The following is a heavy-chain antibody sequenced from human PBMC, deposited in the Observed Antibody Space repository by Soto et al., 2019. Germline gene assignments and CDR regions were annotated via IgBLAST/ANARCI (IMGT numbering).Heavy chain of an antibody. Sequence: SETLSLTCTVSDGSISSYYWSWIRQPPGKGLEWIGYIYYSGSTNYNPSLESRVTISVDTSKNQFSLKLSSVTAADTAVYYCARQGSGSPFDIWGQGTMVTVSS. J-gene: IGHJ3*02. CDR1: DGSISSYY. D-gene: IGHD3-10*01. CDR3: ARQGSGSPFDI. V-gene: IGHV4-59*08. CDR2: IYYSGST.